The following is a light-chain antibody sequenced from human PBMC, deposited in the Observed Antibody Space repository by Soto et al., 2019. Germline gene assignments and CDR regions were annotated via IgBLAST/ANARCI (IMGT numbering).Light chain of an antibody. Sequence: DIQMTQSPSSLSASVGDRVTITSRASQAIRNDLGWYQQKPAKVPKLLIYDASNLETGVPSRFSGSGSGTDFTVTISSLQPEDFATYSCQQYYNLPITFGQGTRLEIK. CDR3: QQYYNLPIT. J-gene: IGKJ5*01. V-gene: IGKV1-33*01. CDR1: QAIRND. CDR2: DAS.